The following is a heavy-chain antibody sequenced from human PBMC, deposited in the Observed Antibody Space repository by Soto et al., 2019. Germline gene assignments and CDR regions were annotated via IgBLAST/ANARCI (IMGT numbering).Heavy chain of an antibody. CDR2: IYYSGST. J-gene: IGHJ4*02. CDR3: ARGKYYYDSSGSDFDY. D-gene: IGHD3-22*01. Sequence: PSETLSLTCTVSGGSISSGGYYWSWIHQHPGKGLEWIGYIYYSGSTYYNPSLKSRVTISVDTSKNQFSLKLSSVTAADTAVYYCARGKYYYDSSGSDFDYWGQGTLVTVSS. V-gene: IGHV4-31*03. CDR1: GGSISSGGYY.